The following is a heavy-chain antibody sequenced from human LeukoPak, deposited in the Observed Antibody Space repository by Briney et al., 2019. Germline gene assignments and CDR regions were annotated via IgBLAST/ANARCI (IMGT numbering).Heavy chain of an antibody. Sequence: SETLSLTCAVYGGPFSGYYWSWIRQPPGKGLEWIGEINHSGSTNYNPSSKSRVTISVDTSNNHFPLKLSSVPAADTAVYYCARLCGGSCYSVPDWGQGTLVTVSS. CDR3: ARLCGGSCYSVPD. CDR1: GGPFSGYY. CDR2: INHSGST. V-gene: IGHV4-34*01. D-gene: IGHD2-15*01. J-gene: IGHJ4*02.